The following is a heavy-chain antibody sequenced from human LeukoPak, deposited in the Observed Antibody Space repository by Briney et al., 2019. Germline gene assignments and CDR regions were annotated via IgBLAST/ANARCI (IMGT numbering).Heavy chain of an antibody. Sequence: GGSLRLSCAASGFTFDDYGMSWVRHAPGKGLEWVSAISGSGGSTYYADSVKGRFTISRDNSKNTLYLQMNSLRAEDTAVYYCAKTAPMIVVVIRDWFDPWGQGTLVTVSS. CDR3: AKTAPMIVVVIRDWFDP. CDR1: GFTFDDYG. CDR2: ISGSGGST. V-gene: IGHV3-23*01. J-gene: IGHJ5*02. D-gene: IGHD3-22*01.